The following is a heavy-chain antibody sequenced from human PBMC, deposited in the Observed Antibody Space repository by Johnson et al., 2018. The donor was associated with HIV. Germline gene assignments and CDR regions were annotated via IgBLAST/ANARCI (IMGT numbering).Heavy chain of an antibody. CDR1: GFTFSSYA. Sequence: QVQLVESGGGVVQPGRSLRLSCAASGFTFSSYAIHWVRQAPGKGLEWVAVISYDGSNKYYADSVKGRFTISRDNSKNTLYLQMNSLRAEDTAVYYCASGRVGGNDAFDIWGQGTMVTVSS. CDR3: ASGRVGGNDAFDI. D-gene: IGHD2-15*01. J-gene: IGHJ3*02. V-gene: IGHV3-30-3*01. CDR2: ISYDGSNK.